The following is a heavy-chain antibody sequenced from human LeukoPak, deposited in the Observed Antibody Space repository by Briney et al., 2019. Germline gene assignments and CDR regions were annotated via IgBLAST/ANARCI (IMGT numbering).Heavy chain of an antibody. V-gene: IGHV1-69*01. J-gene: IGHJ3*02. CDR2: IIPIFGTT. Sequence: SVKVSCKASGGTFSSYAISWVRQAPGQGLEWMGGIIPIFGTTNYAQKFQGRVTITADESTSTAYMELSSLRSEDTAVYYCARDGTIFGQVGGAFDIWGQGTMVTVSS. D-gene: IGHD3/OR15-3a*01. CDR3: ARDGTIFGQVGGAFDI. CDR1: GGTFSSYA.